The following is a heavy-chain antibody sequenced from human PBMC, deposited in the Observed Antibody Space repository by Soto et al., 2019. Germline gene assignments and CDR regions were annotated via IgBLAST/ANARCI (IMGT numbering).Heavy chain of an antibody. CDR1: GVTLSSYA. V-gene: IGHV3-23*01. Sequence: PGGSLGLACAASGVTLSSYAMSWVRQAPGKGLEWVSAISGSGGSTYYADSVKGRFTISRDNSKNTLYLQMNSLRAEDTAVYYCAKVRSETMIVVAFDYWGQGTLVTVSS. CDR2: ISGSGGST. CDR3: AKVRSETMIVVAFDY. J-gene: IGHJ4*02. D-gene: IGHD3-22*01.